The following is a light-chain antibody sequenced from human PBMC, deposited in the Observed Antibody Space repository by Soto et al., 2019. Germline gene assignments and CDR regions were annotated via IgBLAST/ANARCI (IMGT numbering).Light chain of an antibody. CDR2: AAS. J-gene: IGKJ1*01. CDR1: QTVTSSH. V-gene: IGKV3-20*01. CDR3: HQYGSSPWT. Sequence: NVMTQSPGTLSLSAGERATLSCRARQTVTSSHLAWYQQRPGQAPRLLIYAASSRVTGIPDRFGGSGSGTDFTLTISRLEPEDFAVYYCHQYGSSPWTFGQGTKVEIK.